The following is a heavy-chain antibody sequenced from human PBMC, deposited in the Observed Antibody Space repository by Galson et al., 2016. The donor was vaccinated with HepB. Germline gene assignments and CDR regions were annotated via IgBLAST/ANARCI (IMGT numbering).Heavy chain of an antibody. CDR2: VWYVGYNK. J-gene: IGHJ6*02. CDR3: ARRGDIVNYYGMDV. Sequence: SLRLSCAASGFTFSSYNMNWVRQAPGKGLEWVAIVWYVGYNKYYADSVKGRFTISRDNSKNTLYLQMNSLRAEDTAVYYCARRGDIVNYYGMDVWGQGTTVTVSS. CDR1: GFTFSSYN. D-gene: IGHD2-15*01. V-gene: IGHV3-33*08.